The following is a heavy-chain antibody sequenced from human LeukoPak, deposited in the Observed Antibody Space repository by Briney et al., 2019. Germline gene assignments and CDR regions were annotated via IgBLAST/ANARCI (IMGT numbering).Heavy chain of an antibody. J-gene: IGHJ4*02. Sequence: PGGSLRLSCAASGFTFSNYWMSWVRQAPGKGLEWVANIKQDGSEKYYVNSVKGRFTISRDNAKNSLYLQMNSLRAEDTAVYYCARDQDTALDYWGQGTLVTVSS. D-gene: IGHD5-18*01. CDR1: GFTFSNYW. CDR2: IKQDGSEK. CDR3: ARDQDTALDY. V-gene: IGHV3-7*01.